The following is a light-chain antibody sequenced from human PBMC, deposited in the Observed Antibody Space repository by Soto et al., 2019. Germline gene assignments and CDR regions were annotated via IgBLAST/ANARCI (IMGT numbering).Light chain of an antibody. CDR1: QDITTR. CDR2: TAS. J-gene: IGKJ4*01. V-gene: IGKV1D-12*01. Sequence: DLQMTQSPSSVSASLGDRVTITCRASQDITTRLAWYQHRPGKAPNLLISTASTLQTGVPSRFSGSGSGTDFTLTISGLQPEDFATYFCLQSYSFPRTFGGGTKVDIK. CDR3: LQSYSFPRT.